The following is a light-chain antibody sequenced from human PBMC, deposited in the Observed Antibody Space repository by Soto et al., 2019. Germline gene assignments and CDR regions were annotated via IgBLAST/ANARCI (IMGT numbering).Light chain of an antibody. CDR3: AAWDDSPNGSVT. V-gene: IGLV1-44*01. CDR1: TANIGSDT. CDR2: NNN. Sequence: QSVLTQPPSASGTPGQGVTISCSGSTANIGSDTVSWYHQLPGTAPKLLIYNNNQRPSGVPDRFSGSKSGSSASLAISGRQSEDEGDYYCAAWDDSPNGSVTVGGGTKLTVL. J-gene: IGLJ2*01.